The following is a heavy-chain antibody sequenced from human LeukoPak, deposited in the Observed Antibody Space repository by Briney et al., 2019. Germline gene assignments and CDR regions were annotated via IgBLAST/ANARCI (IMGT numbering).Heavy chain of an antibody. CDR1: GFTFDDYG. D-gene: IGHD2/OR15-2a*01. CDR2: INWIGGST. J-gene: IGHJ2*01. CDR3: AKNWGSFSWFFDL. V-gene: IGHV3-20*04. Sequence: PGGSLRLSCAASGFTFDDYGMSWVRQVPGKGLEWGSGINWIGGSTGYADSVQGRFTISRDNAKNSLYLQMNSLRADDTALYYCAKNWGSFSWFFDLWGRGTLVTVSS.